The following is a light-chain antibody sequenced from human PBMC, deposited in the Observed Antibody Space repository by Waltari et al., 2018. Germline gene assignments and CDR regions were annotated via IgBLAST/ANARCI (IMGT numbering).Light chain of an antibody. CDR1: SSDVGNYNL. CDR2: DDN. V-gene: IGLV2-23*01. CDR3: CSYAGRYTWV. J-gene: IGLJ3*02. Sequence: QSALTQPASVSGSPGQSITISCTGTSSDVGNYNLVSWYRQYPGKAPKVMIYDDNRRPSGASARSSCYKSGKTASLTISGVQAEDEADYYCCSYAGRYTWVFGGGTKLTVL.